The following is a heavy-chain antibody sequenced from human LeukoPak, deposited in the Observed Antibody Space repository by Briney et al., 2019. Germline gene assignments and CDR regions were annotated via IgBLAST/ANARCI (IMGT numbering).Heavy chain of an antibody. V-gene: IGHV3-30*04. J-gene: IGHJ4*02. CDR3: AHGSMYQLDY. CDR2: ISYDGSNE. D-gene: IGHD2-2*01. CDR1: GFTFSSYV. Sequence: QPGGSLRLSCAASGFTFSSYVMHWVRQAPGKGLEWVAIISYDGSNEYYADSVKGRFTISRDNSKNTLYLQMNSLRAEDTAVYYCAHGSMYQLDYWGQGTLVTVSS.